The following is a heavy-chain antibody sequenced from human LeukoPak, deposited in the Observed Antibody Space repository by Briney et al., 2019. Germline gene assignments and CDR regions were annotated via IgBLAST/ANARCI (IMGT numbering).Heavy chain of an antibody. CDR1: GFSLSTSGVG. Sequence: SGPTLVNPTQTLTLTCTFSGFSLSTSGVGVGWIRQPPGKALEWLALIYWNDDKRYSPSLKSRLTITKDTSKNQVVLTMTNMDPVDTATYYCAHARTYYYGSGSYYNDLASFDIWGQGTMVTVSS. V-gene: IGHV2-5*01. J-gene: IGHJ3*02. CDR2: IYWNDDK. CDR3: AHARTYYYGSGSYYNDLASFDI. D-gene: IGHD3-10*01.